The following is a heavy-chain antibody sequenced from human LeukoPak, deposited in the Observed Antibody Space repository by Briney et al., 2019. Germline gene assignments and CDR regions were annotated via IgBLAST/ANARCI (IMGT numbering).Heavy chain of an antibody. CDR3: ARRKTDYGDFDY. V-gene: IGHV3-30*02. CDR1: GFIFNSYG. CDR2: IRYDGSNK. Sequence: GGSLRLSCAASGFIFNSYGMHWVRQAPGKGLEWVAFIRYDGSNKYYADSVKGRFTISRDNSKNTLFLQMNNLRVDDTAIYYCARRKTDYGDFDYWGQGTPVTVSS. J-gene: IGHJ4*02. D-gene: IGHD4-17*01.